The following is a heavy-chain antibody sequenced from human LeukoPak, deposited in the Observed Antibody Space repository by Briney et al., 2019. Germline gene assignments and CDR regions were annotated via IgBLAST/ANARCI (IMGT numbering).Heavy chain of an antibody. V-gene: IGHV3-53*04. Sequence: GGSLRLSCAASGFSVGDKRMTWVRQAPGKGLEWVSIIYSGKYTFYTDSVKGRFTISRHNSENTLDLQMNSLRPEDTAVYYCATILGYYYGMDVWGPGTTVTVSS. J-gene: IGHJ6*02. D-gene: IGHD3-16*01. CDR2: IYSGKYT. CDR3: ATILGYYYGMDV. CDR1: GFSVGDKR.